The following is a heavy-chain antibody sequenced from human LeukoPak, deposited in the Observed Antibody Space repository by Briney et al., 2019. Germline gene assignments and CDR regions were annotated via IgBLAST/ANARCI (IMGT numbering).Heavy chain of an antibody. Sequence: GGSLRLSCAASGFTFTSYTMNWARQAPGKGLEWVASINHNGNVNYYVDSVKGRFTISRDNAKNSLYLQMSNLRAEDTAVYFCARGGGLDVWGQGATVTVSS. CDR2: INHNGNVN. J-gene: IGHJ6*02. D-gene: IGHD3-16*01. V-gene: IGHV3-7*03. CDR3: ARGGGLDV. CDR1: GFTFTSYT.